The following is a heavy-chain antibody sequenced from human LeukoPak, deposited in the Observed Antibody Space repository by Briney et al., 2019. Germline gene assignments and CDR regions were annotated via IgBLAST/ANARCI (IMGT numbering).Heavy chain of an antibody. Sequence: PTETLSLTCTASGPSISSYYWSWVRHLPGKGLERVGYISYSGSINYNPPLKSRVTRSVDTSKIQFSLKLTSMTAADTAVYYCSGGHYDACYICGQGTMVTVSS. CDR2: ISYSGSI. V-gene: IGHV4-59*01. J-gene: IGHJ3*02. CDR3: SGGHYDACYI. CDR1: GPSISSYY.